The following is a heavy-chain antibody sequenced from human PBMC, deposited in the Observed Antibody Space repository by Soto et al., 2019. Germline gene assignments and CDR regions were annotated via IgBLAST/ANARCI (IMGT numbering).Heavy chain of an antibody. V-gene: IGHV3-23*01. CDR2: ITGSGTTT. J-gene: IGHJ6*02. CDR1: GFTFSSFA. CDR3: AKTPYDYYYYYGLDV. Sequence: PGGSLRLSCAASGFTFSSFAMSWVRRAPGKGLEWVSSITGSGTTTEYADSVKGRFSISRDNSRSTLYLQMNSLRAEDTAMYYCAKTPYDYYYYYGLDVWGQGTTVTVSS.